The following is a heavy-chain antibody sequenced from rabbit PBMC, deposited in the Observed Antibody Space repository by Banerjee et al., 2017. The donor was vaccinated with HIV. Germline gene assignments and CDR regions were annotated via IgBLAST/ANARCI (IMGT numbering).Heavy chain of an antibody. CDR3: ARDLAGVIGWNFGL. Sequence: QEQLEESGGGLVQPGGSLKLSCKASGFDFSSCYMTWVRQAPGKGLEWIGYIDPVFDSTYYASWVNGRFTISKTSWTTVTLQMTSLTAADTATYFCARDLAGVIGWNFGLWGQGTLVTVS. CDR1: GFDFSSCYM. D-gene: IGHD4-1*01. J-gene: IGHJ4*01. V-gene: IGHV1S45*01. CDR2: IDPVFDST.